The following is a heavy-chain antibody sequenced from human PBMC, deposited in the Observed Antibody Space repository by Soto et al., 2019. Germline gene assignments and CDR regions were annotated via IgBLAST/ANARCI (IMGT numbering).Heavy chain of an antibody. CDR2: IYYSGST. V-gene: IGHV4-31*03. Sequence: SETPSLTCTVSGCSISSGGYYWSWILQHPGKGLEWIGYIYYSGSTYYNPSLKSRVTISVDTSKNQFSLKLSSVTAADTAVYYCARVGSILNYNYYYYYGMDVRGRGTTVPVSS. CDR1: GCSISSGGYY. D-gene: IGHD6-13*01. J-gene: IGHJ6*02. CDR3: ARVGSILNYNYYYYYGMDV.